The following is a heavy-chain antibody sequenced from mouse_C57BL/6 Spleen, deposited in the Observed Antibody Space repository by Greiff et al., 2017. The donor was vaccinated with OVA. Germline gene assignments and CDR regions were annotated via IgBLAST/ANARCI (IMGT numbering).Heavy chain of an antibody. CDR2: IRSKSSNYAT. CDR1: GFTFNTYA. V-gene: IGHV10-3*01. Sequence: DVKLQESGGGLVQPKGSLKLSCAASGFTFNTYAMHWVSQAPGKGLEWVASIRSKSSNYATYYADSVKDRFTISRDDSQSMLYLQMNNLKTEDTAMYYCVRNPYYAMDYWGQGTSVTVSS. CDR3: VRNPYYAMDY. J-gene: IGHJ4*01.